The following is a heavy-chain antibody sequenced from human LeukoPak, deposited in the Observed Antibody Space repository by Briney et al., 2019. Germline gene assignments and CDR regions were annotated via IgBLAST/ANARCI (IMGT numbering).Heavy chain of an antibody. CDR1: GFTFSSYG. CDR3: ARDPQTTGFFDY. Sequence: GGSLRLSCAASGFTFSSYGMHWVRQAPGKGLEWVAFIRYDGSNKYYADSVKGRFTISRDNSKNTLYLQMNSLRAEDTAVYYCARDPQTTGFFDYWGQGTLVTVSS. CDR2: IRYDGSNK. J-gene: IGHJ4*02. V-gene: IGHV3-30*02. D-gene: IGHD4-11*01.